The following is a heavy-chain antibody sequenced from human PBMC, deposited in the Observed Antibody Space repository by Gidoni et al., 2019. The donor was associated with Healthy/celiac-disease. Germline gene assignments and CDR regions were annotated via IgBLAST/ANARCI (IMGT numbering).Heavy chain of an antibody. CDR3: AREGTTDGYFDY. CDR1: GGPFSSYA. CDR2: IIPIFGTA. Sequence: QVQLVQSGAEVKKPGSSVKVSCKDSGGPFSSYASSWVRQAPGQGLEWMGGIIPIFGTANYAQKFQGRVTITADESTSTAYMELSSLRSEDTAVYYCAREGTTDGYFDYWGQGTLVTVSS. V-gene: IGHV1-69*01. D-gene: IGHD1-7*01. J-gene: IGHJ4*02.